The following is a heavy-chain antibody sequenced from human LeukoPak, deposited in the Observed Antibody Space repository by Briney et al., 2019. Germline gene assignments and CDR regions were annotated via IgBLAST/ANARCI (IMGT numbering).Heavy chain of an antibody. Sequence: SQTLSLTCAISGDSVSSNSAAWNWIRQSPSRGLEWLGRTYYRSKWYNDYAVSVKSRITINPDTSKNQFSLQLNSVTPEDTAVYYCARGVGDLWFGEFIGGHYYGMDVWGQGTTVTVSS. D-gene: IGHD3-10*01. CDR2: TYYRSKWYN. J-gene: IGHJ6*02. V-gene: IGHV6-1*01. CDR3: ARGVGDLWFGEFIGGHYYGMDV. CDR1: GDSVSSNSAA.